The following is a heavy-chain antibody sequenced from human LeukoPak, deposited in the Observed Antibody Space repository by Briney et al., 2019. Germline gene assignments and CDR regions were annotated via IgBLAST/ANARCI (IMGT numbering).Heavy chain of an antibody. CDR2: VYPGDSDT. J-gene: IGHJ3*02. V-gene: IGHV5-51*01. CDR1: GYSFTSYW. Sequence: GESLKISCKGSGYSFTSYWIGWVRQMPGKSLEWMGIVYPGDSDTRYSPSFQGQVTISADKSISTAYLQWSSLKASDTAMYYCARQSRITMIVAAVGAFDIWGQGTMVTVSS. CDR3: ARQSRITMIVAAVGAFDI. D-gene: IGHD3-22*01.